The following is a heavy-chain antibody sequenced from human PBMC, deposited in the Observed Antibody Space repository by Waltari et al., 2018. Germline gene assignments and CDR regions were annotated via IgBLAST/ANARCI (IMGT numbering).Heavy chain of an antibody. V-gene: IGHV3-23*04. CDR3: AKDPRWDTALGS. D-gene: IGHD5-18*01. CDR1: GFSFSSYA. J-gene: IGHJ5*02. CDR2: ISGTGDNT. Sequence: EVQLVESGGGLVQPGGSLRLSCAASGFSFSSYAMSWVRQAPGEGLEWVSGISGTGDNTYYADSVKGRFTISRDNSKNTLYLQLNSLRVDDTAVYRCAKDPRWDTALGSWGQGTLVTVSS.